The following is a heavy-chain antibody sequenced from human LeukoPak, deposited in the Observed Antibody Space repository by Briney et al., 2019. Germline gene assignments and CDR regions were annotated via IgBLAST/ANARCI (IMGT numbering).Heavy chain of an antibody. D-gene: IGHD3-10*01. J-gene: IGHJ4*02. CDR1: GYTFTRYG. CDR2: INPSGGST. V-gene: IGHV1-46*01. Sequence: GASVKVSCKASGYTFTRYGISWVRQAPGQGLEWMGIINPSGGSTSYAQKFQGRVTMTRDMSTSTVYMELSSLRSEDTAVYYCARALGVLLWSGGIDYWGQGTLVTVSS. CDR3: ARALGVLLWSGGIDY.